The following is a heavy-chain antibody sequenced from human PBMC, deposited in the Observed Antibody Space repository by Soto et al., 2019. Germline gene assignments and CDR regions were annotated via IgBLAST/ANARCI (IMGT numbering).Heavy chain of an antibody. CDR3: ARSAGWYAVHS. V-gene: IGHV4-4*02. D-gene: IGHD6-19*01. J-gene: IGHJ4*02. CDR1: GDSVSSPYW. Sequence: QVQLQESGPGLVKPSGTLSLTCAVSGDSVSSPYWWCWVRQPPGKGLGWIGEVFHTGTTSYNPSLRRRVAISMDKSNNQFSLDLSSVTAADTAVYYGARSAGWYAVHSWGPGTLVVVSS. CDR2: VFHTGTT.